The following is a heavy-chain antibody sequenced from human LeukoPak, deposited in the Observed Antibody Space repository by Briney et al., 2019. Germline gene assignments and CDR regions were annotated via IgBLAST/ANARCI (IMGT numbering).Heavy chain of an antibody. CDR2: INAGNGNT. V-gene: IGHV1-3*01. D-gene: IGHD2-21*01. J-gene: IGHJ4*02. Sequence: GASVKASCKASGYTFTNYAMHWVRQAPGQRLEWMGWINAGNGNTKYSQKFQGRVTITRDTSASTACMELSSLRSEDTAVYYCARAAITHQASFDYWGQGTLVTVSS. CDR3: ARAAITHQASFDY. CDR1: GYTFTNYA.